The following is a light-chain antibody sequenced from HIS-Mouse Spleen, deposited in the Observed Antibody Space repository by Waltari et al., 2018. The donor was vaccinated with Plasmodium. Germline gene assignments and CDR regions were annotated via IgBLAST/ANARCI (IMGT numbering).Light chain of an antibody. Sequence: QTVVTQEPSFSVSPGGTVTLTCGLSSCACSTSYYPSWYQQTPGQAPRTLIYSTNTRSSGVSDRFSGSILGNKAALTITGAQADDESDYYCVLYMGSGIWVFGGGTKLTVL. CDR1: SCACSTSYY. V-gene: IGLV8-61*01. J-gene: IGLJ2*01. CDR3: VLYMGSGIWV. CDR2: STN.